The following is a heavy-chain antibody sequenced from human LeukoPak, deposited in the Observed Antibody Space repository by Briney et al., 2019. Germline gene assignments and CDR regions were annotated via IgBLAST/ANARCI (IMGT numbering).Heavy chain of an antibody. CDR1: GGTFSSYA. CDR3: ARISYITMVRGVHLDV. V-gene: IGHV1-69*13. CDR2: IIPIFGTA. Sequence: ASVKVSCKASGGTFSSYAISWVRQAPGQGLEWMGGIIPIFGTANYAQKFQGRVTITADESTSTAYMELSSLRSEDTAVYYCARISYITMVRGVHLDVWGQGTTVTVSS. D-gene: IGHD3-10*01. J-gene: IGHJ6*02.